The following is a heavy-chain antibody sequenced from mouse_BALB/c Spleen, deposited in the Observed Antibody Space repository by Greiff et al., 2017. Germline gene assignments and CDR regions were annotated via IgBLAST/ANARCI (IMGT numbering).Heavy chain of an antibody. CDR2: IWTGGGT. CDR3: VRDEGGLRSGTWFAY. V-gene: IGHV2-9-2*01. Sequence: QVQLKESGPGLVAPSQSLSITCTVSGFSLTSYDISWIRQPPGKGLEWLGVIWTGGGTNYYSAFMSRLSISKDNSKSQVFLKMNSLQTDDTAIYYCVRDEGGLRSGTWFAYWGQGTLVTVSA. J-gene: IGHJ3*01. CDR1: GFSLTSYD. D-gene: IGHD2-4*01.